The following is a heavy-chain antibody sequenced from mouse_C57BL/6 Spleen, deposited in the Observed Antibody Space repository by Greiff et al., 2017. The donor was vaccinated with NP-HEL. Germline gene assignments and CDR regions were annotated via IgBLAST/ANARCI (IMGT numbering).Heavy chain of an antibody. CDR3: AREGTGPFDY. CDR2: IDPSDSYT. Sequence: QVQLQQPGAELVRPGTSVKLSCKASGYTFTSYWMHWVKQRPGQGLEWIGVIDPSDSYTNYNQKFKGKATLTVDTSSSTAYMQLSSLTSEDSAVYYCAREGTGPFDYGGQGTTLTVSS. J-gene: IGHJ2*01. V-gene: IGHV1-59*01. CDR1: GYTFTSYW. D-gene: IGHD4-1*01.